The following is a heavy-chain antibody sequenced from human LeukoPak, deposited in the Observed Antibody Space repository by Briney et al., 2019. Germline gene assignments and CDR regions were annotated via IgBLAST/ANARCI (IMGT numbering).Heavy chain of an antibody. CDR2: ISYDGSNK. Sequence: PGGSLRLSCAASGFTFSSCGMHWVRQAPGKGLEWVAVISYDGSNKYYADSVKGRFTISRDNSKNTLYLQMNSLRAEDTAAYYCAKGPGSSSWYYYFDYWGQGTLVTVSS. V-gene: IGHV3-30*18. D-gene: IGHD6-13*01. CDR1: GFTFSSCG. CDR3: AKGPGSSSWYYYFDY. J-gene: IGHJ4*02.